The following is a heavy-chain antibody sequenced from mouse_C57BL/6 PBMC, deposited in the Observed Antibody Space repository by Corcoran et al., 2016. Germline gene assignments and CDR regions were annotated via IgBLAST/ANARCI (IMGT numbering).Heavy chain of an antibody. D-gene: IGHD1-1*01. CDR3: AKGTDYGSSYGYFDV. CDR1: GYTFTTYG. Sequence: QIQLVQSGPELKKPGETVKISCKASGYTFTTYGMSWVKQAPGKGLKWMGWINTYSGVPTYADDFKGRFAFSLETSASTAYLQINNLKNEDTATYFWAKGTDYGSSYGYFDVWGTWTTVTVSS. J-gene: IGHJ1*03. CDR2: INTYSGVP. V-gene: IGHV9-3*01.